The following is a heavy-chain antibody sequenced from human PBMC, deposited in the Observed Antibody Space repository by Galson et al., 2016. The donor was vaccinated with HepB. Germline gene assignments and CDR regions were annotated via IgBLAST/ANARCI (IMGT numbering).Heavy chain of an antibody. J-gene: IGHJ3*01. V-gene: IGHV1-18*01. Sequence: SVKVSCKASGYTFTNYGIIWVRQAPGEGLEWMGWISGRNGNTNYAHKFQGRVTMATETSTSTAYMELGSLRSDDTAMYYCARVSAIFGMVTERGNGFDVWGQGTMVTVSS. CDR2: ISGRNGNT. D-gene: IGHD3-3*01. CDR1: GYTFTNYG. CDR3: ARVSAIFGMVTERGNGFDV.